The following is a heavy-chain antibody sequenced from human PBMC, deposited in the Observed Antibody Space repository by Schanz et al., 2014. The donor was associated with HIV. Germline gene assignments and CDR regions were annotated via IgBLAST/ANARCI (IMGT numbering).Heavy chain of an antibody. CDR3: ARSSGWGGWSTWDGMDV. V-gene: IGHV1-2*02. D-gene: IGHD6-19*01. J-gene: IGHJ6*02. CDR2: INPNSGGT. CDR1: GYTFTGYY. Sequence: QVQLVQSGAEVKKPGASVKVSCKASGYTFTGYYMHWVRQAPGQGLEWMGWINPNSGGTNYAPTFQGRVTLTGDTSTGTAYMEMRRLRSGDTAVYYCARSSGWGGWSTWDGMDVWGQGTTVTVSS.